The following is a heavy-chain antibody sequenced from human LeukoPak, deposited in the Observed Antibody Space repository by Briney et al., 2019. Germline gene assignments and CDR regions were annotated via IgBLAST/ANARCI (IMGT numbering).Heavy chain of an antibody. Sequence: QSSETLSLTCTVSGGSISSGSYYWSWIRQPAGKGLEWIGRIYTSGSTNYNPSLKSRVTISVDTSKNQFSLKLSSVTAADTAVYYCARTPGVGWYFDLWGRGTLVTVSS. CDR3: ARTPGVGWYFDL. V-gene: IGHV4-61*02. CDR1: GGSISSGSYY. CDR2: IYTSGST. D-gene: IGHD2-15*01. J-gene: IGHJ2*01.